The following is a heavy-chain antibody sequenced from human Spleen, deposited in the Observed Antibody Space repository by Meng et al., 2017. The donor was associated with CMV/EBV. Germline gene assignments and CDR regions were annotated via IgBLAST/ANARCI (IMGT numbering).Heavy chain of an antibody. J-gene: IGHJ6*02. CDR1: GGSVSSGSYY. D-gene: IGHD3-3*01. V-gene: IGHV4-61*01. CDR2: IYYSGST. Sequence: GSLRLSCTVSGGSVSSGSYYWSWIRQPPGKGLEWIGYIYYSGSTNYNPSFKSRLSISMDTSKSQFSLKLSSVTAADTAIYYCARFEVALDVWGQGTTVTVSS. CDR3: ARFEVALDV.